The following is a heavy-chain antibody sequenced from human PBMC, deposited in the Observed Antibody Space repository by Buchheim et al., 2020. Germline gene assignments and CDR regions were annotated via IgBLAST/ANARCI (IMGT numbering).Heavy chain of an antibody. CDR1: GFTSSSYA. Sequence: EVQLLESGGGLVQPGGSLRLSCAASGFTSSSYAMSWVRQAPGKGLEWVSAIIGSGGSTYYADSVRGRFTISRDNSKNTLYLQMNSLRAEDTAVYYCAKDMGCSGYWVVLKRRLPFDYWGQGTL. CDR2: IIGSGGST. CDR3: AKDMGCSGYWVVLKRRLPFDY. V-gene: IGHV3-23*01. J-gene: IGHJ4*02. D-gene: IGHD3-22*01.